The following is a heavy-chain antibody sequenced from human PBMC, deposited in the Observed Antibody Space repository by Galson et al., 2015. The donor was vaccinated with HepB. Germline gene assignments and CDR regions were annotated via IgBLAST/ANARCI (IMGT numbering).Heavy chain of an antibody. D-gene: IGHD5-24*01. Sequence: SVKVSCKASGYTFTSYAISWVRQAPGQGLEWMGWINTNTGNPTYAQGFTGRFVFSLDTSVSTVYLQISSLEAEDTAVFYCARRDGNNWFDPWGQGTLVTVSS. CDR3: ARRDGNNWFDP. V-gene: IGHV7-4-1*02. J-gene: IGHJ5*02. CDR1: GYTFTSYA. CDR2: INTNTGNP.